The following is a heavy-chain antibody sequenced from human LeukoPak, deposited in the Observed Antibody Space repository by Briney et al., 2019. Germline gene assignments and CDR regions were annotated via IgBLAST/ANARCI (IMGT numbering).Heavy chain of an antibody. Sequence: GGSLRLSCAASGFTVSSNYMSWVRQAPGKGLEWVSVIYSGGSTYYADSVKGRFIISRDNSKNTLYLQMNSLRAEDTAVYYCARGPLWFGESDYYYYGMDVWGQGTTVTVSS. D-gene: IGHD3-10*01. CDR3: ARGPLWFGESDYYYYGMDV. V-gene: IGHV3-66*01. J-gene: IGHJ6*02. CDR1: GFTVSSNY. CDR2: IYSGGST.